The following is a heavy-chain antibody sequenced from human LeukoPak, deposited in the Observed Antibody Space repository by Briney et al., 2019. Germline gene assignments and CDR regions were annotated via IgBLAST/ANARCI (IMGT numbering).Heavy chain of an antibody. CDR2: IIPIFGTA. V-gene: IGHV1-69*13. Sequence: ASVKVSCKASGGTFINYAISWVRQAPGPGLGWMGAIIPIFGTANYAQKFQGRVTINADQSTSTAYMEVSSLRSEATAVYYCARILSSSWYEYFHHWGQGTLVTVSS. CDR1: GGTFINYA. J-gene: IGHJ1*01. CDR3: ARILSSSWYEYFHH. D-gene: IGHD6-19*01.